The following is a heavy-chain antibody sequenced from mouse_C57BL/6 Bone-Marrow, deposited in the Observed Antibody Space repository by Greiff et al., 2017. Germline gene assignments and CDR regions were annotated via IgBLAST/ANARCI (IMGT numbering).Heavy chain of an antibody. V-gene: IGHV14-2*01. D-gene: IGHD1-1*01. Sequence: EVKVEESGAELVKPGASVKLSCTASGFNIQDYYMHWVKQRTEQGLEWIGRIDPEDGETKYAPKFQGKATITADTSSNTAYLQLSSLTSEDTAVYYCARDSYYYGSSYAMDYWGQGPSVTVSS. J-gene: IGHJ4*01. CDR2: IDPEDGET. CDR3: ARDSYYYGSSYAMDY. CDR1: GFNIQDYY.